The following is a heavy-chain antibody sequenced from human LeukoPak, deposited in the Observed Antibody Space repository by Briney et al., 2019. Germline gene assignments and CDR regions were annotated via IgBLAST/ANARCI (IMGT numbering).Heavy chain of an antibody. J-gene: IGHJ4*02. CDR1: GYTFTSYY. CDR3: ARAGLTASFDY. Sequence: ASVKVSCKASGYTFTSYYMHWVRQAPGQGLEWMGIINPSGGSTSYAQKFQGRVTMTRNTSISTAYMELSSLRSEDTAVYYCARAGLTASFDYWGQGTLVTVSS. CDR2: INPSGGST. D-gene: IGHD2-21*02. V-gene: IGHV1-46*01.